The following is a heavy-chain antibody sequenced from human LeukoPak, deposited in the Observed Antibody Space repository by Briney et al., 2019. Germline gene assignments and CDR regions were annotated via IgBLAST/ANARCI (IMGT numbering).Heavy chain of an antibody. CDR3: ARGRGAYMVYSSSWPSYYFDY. V-gene: IGHV4-39*07. J-gene: IGHJ4*02. CDR1: GGSISSSSYY. Sequence: SETLSLTCTVSGGSISSSSYYWGWIRQPPGKGLEWIGSIYYSGSTYYNPSLKSRVTISVDTSKNQFSLKLSSVTAADTAVYYCARGRGAYMVYSSSWPSYYFDYWGQGTLVTVSS. D-gene: IGHD6-13*01. CDR2: IYYSGST.